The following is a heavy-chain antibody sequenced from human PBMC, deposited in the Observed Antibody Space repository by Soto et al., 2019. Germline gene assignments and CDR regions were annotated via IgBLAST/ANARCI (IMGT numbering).Heavy chain of an antibody. J-gene: IGHJ4*02. CDR2: IYYSGST. V-gene: IGHV4-31*03. CDR3: AVSGYSWGYFDY. Sequence: SDTLSLTCTVSGGSISSGGYYWSWIRQHPGKGLEWIGYIYYSGSTYYNPSLKSRVTISVDTSKNQFSLKLSSVTAADTAVYYCAVSGYSWGYFDYWGQGTQVTVS. D-gene: IGHD3-22*01. CDR1: GGSISSGGYY.